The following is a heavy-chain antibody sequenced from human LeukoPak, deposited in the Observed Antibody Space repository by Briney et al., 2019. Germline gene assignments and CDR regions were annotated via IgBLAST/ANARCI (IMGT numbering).Heavy chain of an antibody. Sequence: GGSLRLSCAASGFTFTSYWMSWVRQAPGKGLEWVANIKQDGSEKFYVGSVRGRFTISRDNARNSVSLQMNSLRAEDTAVYYCARDIDTNYWGQGTLVTVSS. D-gene: IGHD1-26*01. CDR3: ARDIDTNY. J-gene: IGHJ4*02. CDR2: IKQDGSEK. CDR1: GFTFTSYW. V-gene: IGHV3-7*03.